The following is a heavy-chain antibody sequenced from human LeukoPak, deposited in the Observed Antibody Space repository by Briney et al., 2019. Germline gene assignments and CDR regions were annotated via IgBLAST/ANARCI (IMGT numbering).Heavy chain of an antibody. J-gene: IGHJ4*02. D-gene: IGHD4-17*01. CDR2: ISGSGGST. CDR1: GFTFSSYA. Sequence: PGGSLRLSCAASGFTFSSYAMSWVRQAPGKGLEWVSAISGSGGSTYYADSVKGRFTISRDNSKNTLYLQMNSLRAEDTAVYYCARGEDYGDYFDYWGQGTQVTVSS. V-gene: IGHV3-23*01. CDR3: ARGEDYGDYFDY.